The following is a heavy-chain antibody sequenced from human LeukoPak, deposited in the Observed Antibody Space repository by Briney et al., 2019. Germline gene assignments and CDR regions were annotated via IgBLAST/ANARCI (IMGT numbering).Heavy chain of an antibody. V-gene: IGHV3-48*04. CDR2: ISSSSSTI. J-gene: IGHJ4*02. Sequence: GGSLRLSCAASGFTFSSYSMNWVRQAPGKGLEWVSYISSSSSTIYYADSVKGRFTISRDNAKNSLYLQMNSLRAEDTAVYYCARHGYGYYFDYWGQGTLVTVSS. D-gene: IGHD5-12*01. CDR3: ARHGYGYYFDY. CDR1: GFTFSSYS.